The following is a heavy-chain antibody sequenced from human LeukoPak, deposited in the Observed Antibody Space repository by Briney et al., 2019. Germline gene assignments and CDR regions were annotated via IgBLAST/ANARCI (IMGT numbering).Heavy chain of an antibody. CDR1: GGSISSGGYY. CDR2: IYYSGNT. D-gene: IGHD3-3*01. J-gene: IGHJ5*02. Sequence: SQTLSLTCTVSGGSISSGGYYWSWIRQHPGKGLEWIGYIYYSGNTYYNPSLKSRVTISVDTSKNQFSLKLSSVTAADTAVYYRARGSPYDFWSGYSPYTSPRSIRWFDPWGQGTLVTVSS. CDR3: ARGSPYDFWSGYSPYTSPRSIRWFDP. V-gene: IGHV4-31*03.